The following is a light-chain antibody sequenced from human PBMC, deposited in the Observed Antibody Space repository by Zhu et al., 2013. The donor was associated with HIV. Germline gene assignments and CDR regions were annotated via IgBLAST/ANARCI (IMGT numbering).Light chain of an antibody. V-gene: IGKV3-20*01. Sequence: EIVLTQSPATLSLSPGERATLSCRASQSVSSYLAWYQQKPGQAPRLLIFGTSSRATGTPDRFSGSGSGTDFTLTISRLEPEDFAVYYCQLYGTLPPYTFGQGTKLEIQ. CDR1: QSVSSY. CDR3: QLYGTLPPYT. J-gene: IGKJ2*01. CDR2: GTS.